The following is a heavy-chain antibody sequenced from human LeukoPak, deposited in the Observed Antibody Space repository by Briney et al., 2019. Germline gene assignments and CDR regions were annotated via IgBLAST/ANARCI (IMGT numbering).Heavy chain of an antibody. CDR1: GCSFTSYW. Sequence: GESLKISCKGSGCSFTSYWIGWVRQMPGKGLEWMGIIYPGGSDTRYSPSFQGQVTISADKSISTAYLQWSSLKASDTAMYYCARLHYYDSSGSVKAFDMWGQGTMVTVSS. CDR3: ARLHYYDSSGSVKAFDM. CDR2: IYPGGSDT. V-gene: IGHV5-51*01. J-gene: IGHJ3*02. D-gene: IGHD3-22*01.